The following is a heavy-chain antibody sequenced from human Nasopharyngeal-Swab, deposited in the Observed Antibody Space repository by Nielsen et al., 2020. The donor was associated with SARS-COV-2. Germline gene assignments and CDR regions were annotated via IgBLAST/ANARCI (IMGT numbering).Heavy chain of an antibody. V-gene: IGHV3-30-3*01. Sequence: GESLKISCATSGFTFKSFPMHWVRQGPDKGLERVAVISYDVDKTFYADSVKGRFTVSRDNAKNTLYLQMVNLRVEDTAVYYCARGASSRAVSDAMDVWGQGTTVTVSS. CDR3: ARGASSRAVSDAMDV. CDR2: ISYDVDKT. CDR1: GFTFKSFP. J-gene: IGHJ6*02. D-gene: IGHD6-6*01.